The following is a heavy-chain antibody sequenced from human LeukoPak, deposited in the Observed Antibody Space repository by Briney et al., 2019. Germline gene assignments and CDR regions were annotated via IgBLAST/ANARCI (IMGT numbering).Heavy chain of an antibody. J-gene: IGHJ6*03. CDR3: ARAKNYGSGSYYPTYYYYYYMDV. CDR1: GYTFTSYG. Sequence: ASVKVSCKASGYTFTSYGISWVRQAPGQGLEWMGWISAYNGNTNYAQKLQGRVTMTTDTSTSTAYMELRSLRSDDTAVYYCARAKNYGSGSYYPTYYYYYYMDVWGKGTTVTVSS. V-gene: IGHV1-18*01. CDR2: ISAYNGNT. D-gene: IGHD3-10*01.